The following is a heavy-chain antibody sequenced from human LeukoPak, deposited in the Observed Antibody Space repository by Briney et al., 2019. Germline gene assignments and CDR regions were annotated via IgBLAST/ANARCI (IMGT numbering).Heavy chain of an antibody. CDR1: GDSISHHY. D-gene: IGHD3-3*01. Sequence: SETLSLTCTVSGDSISHHYYNWIRRPPGKGLEWIGFAHYSGNTFYNPSLNSRVTLSVDTSKNQFSLRLTSVTAADTAVYFCARWGESSALRVNAFDMWGQGTMVTVSS. CDR2: AHYSGNT. CDR3: ARWGESSALRVNAFDM. V-gene: IGHV4-59*11. J-gene: IGHJ3*02.